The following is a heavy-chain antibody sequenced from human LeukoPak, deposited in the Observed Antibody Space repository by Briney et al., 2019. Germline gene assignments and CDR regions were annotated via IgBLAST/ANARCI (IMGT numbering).Heavy chain of an antibody. CDR1: GYTFTGYY. J-gene: IGHJ4*02. CDR3: AREPGAVAGTEEVFYFDY. Sequence: ASVKVSFKASGYTFTGYYMHWVRQAPGQGREWMGWINPNSGGTNYAQKFQGRVTMTRDTSISTAYMELSRLRSDDTAVYYCAREPGAVAGTEEVFYFDYWGQGTLVTVSS. V-gene: IGHV1-2*02. CDR2: INPNSGGT. D-gene: IGHD6-19*01.